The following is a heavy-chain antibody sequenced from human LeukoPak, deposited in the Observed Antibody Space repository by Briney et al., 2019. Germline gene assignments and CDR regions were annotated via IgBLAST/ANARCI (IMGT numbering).Heavy chain of an antibody. Sequence: RPSQTVSLTCTVSGGSISSGSYYWSWIRQPAGKGLEWIGRIYTSGSTNYNPSLKSRVTISVDTSKNQFSLKLSSVTAADTAVYYCARAAVVSGWRNWFDPWGQGTLVTVSS. D-gene: IGHD4-23*01. J-gene: IGHJ5*02. CDR1: GGSISSGSYY. V-gene: IGHV4-61*02. CDR2: IYTSGST. CDR3: ARAAVVSGWRNWFDP.